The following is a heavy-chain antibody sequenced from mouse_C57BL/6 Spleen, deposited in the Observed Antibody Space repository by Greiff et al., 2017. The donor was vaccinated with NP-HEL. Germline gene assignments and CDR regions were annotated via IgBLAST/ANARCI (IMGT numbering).Heavy chain of an antibody. Sequence: QVQLQQSGAELVRPGSSVKLSCKASGYTFTSYWMHWVKQRPIQGLEWIGNIDPSDSETHYNQKFKDKATLTVDKSSSTAYMQLSSLTSEDSAVYYCARSPTVVATGAMDYWGQGTSVTVSS. D-gene: IGHD1-1*01. J-gene: IGHJ4*01. CDR1: GYTFTSYW. CDR3: ARSPTVVATGAMDY. CDR2: IDPSDSET. V-gene: IGHV1-52*01.